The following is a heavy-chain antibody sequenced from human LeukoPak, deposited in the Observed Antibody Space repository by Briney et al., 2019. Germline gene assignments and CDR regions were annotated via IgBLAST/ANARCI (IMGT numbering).Heavy chain of an antibody. J-gene: IGHJ5*02. V-gene: IGHV4-59*08. D-gene: IGHD3-10*01. CDR1: GGSISSYY. Sequence: PSETLSLTCTVSGGSISSYYWSWIRQPPGKGLEWIGYIYYSGSTNYNPSLKSRVTISVDTSKNQFSLKLSSVTAADTAMYYCARRSGYYGSGSYYNWFDPWGQGTLVTVSS. CDR2: IYYSGST. CDR3: ARRSGYYGSGSYYNWFDP.